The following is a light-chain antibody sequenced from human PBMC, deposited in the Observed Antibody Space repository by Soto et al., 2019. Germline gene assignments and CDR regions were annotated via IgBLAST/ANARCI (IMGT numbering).Light chain of an antibody. J-gene: IGKJ4*01. CDR2: GAS. V-gene: IGKV3-20*01. Sequence: EIVLTQAPGTLSLSPGERATLSCRASQSVSSNYLAWYQQKPGQAPRLLIYGASSRATGITDRFSGSGSGTDFTLTISRLEPADFAVYYCQQCGSSPLTFGGGTKVEIK. CDR1: QSVSSNY. CDR3: QQCGSSPLT.